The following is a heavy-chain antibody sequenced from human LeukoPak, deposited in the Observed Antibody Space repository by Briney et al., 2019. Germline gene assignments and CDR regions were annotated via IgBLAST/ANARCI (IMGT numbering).Heavy chain of an antibody. CDR2: IYTSGST. J-gene: IGHJ5*02. CDR1: GGSISSYY. V-gene: IGHV4-4*08. CDR3: ARDNIVVVPAAIRDWFDP. Sequence: SETLSLTCTVSGGSISSYYWSWIRQPPGKGLEWIGYIYTSGSTNYNPSLKSRVTMSVDTSKNQFSLKLSSVTAADTAVYYCARDNIVVVPAAIRDWFDPWGQGTLVTVSS. D-gene: IGHD2-2*02.